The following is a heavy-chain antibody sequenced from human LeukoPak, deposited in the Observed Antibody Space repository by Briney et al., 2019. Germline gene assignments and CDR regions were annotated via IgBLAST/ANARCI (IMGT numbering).Heavy chain of an antibody. J-gene: IGHJ4*02. D-gene: IGHD1-14*01. Sequence: GGSLRLSCAASGFTVITNDMTWVRQAPGKGLEWVSVLYSDGNTKYADSVQGRITISRDNSKNTLYLEMNSLSPDDTAVYYCARGVEPLAANTLAYWGQGTLVTVSS. CDR2: LYSDGNT. V-gene: IGHV3-53*01. CDR3: ARGVEPLAANTLAY. CDR1: GFTVITND.